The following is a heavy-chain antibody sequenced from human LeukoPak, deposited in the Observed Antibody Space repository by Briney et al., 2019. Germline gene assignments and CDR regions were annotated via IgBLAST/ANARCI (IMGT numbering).Heavy chain of an antibody. Sequence: SETLSLTCAVYGGSFSGYYWSWIRQPPGKGLEWIGEINHSGSTNYNPSLKSRVTISVDTSKNQFSLKLSSVTAADTAVYYCARGLVWGSYRYRGYYFDYWGQGTLVTVSS. V-gene: IGHV4-34*01. CDR2: INHSGST. CDR1: GGSFSGYY. J-gene: IGHJ4*02. D-gene: IGHD3-16*02. CDR3: ARGLVWGSYRYRGYYFDY.